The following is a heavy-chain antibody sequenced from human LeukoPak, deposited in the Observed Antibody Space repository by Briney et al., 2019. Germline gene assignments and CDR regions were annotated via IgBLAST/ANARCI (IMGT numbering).Heavy chain of an antibody. CDR2: IRYDGSDK. D-gene: IGHD3-10*02. Sequence: GGSLRLSCAASRFTFRTYGMHWVRQAPGKGLEWVTFIRYDGSDKYYAVSVKGRFTISRDNSKNTLFLQMNSKRVEDAAVYYCAKRADYYVSSRGVYDAFNLWGEGTMVTVS. J-gene: IGHJ3*01. V-gene: IGHV3-30*02. CDR3: AKRADYYVSSRGVYDAFNL. CDR1: RFTFRTYG.